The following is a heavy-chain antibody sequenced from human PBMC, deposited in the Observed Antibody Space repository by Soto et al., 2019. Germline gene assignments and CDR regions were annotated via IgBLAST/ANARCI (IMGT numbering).Heavy chain of an antibody. J-gene: IGHJ6*02. CDR3: ARVGRFYYGSGTGFYYYGMYV. V-gene: IGHV3-13*01. CDR1: GFTFSSYD. CDR2: IGTAGDT. Sequence: GGSLRLSCAASGFTFSSYDMHWVRQATGKGLGWVSAIGTAGDTYYPGSVKGRFTIPRENAKNSLYLQMNSLRAEDTAVYYCARVGRFYYGSGTGFYYYGMYVWGQGTTVTVSS. D-gene: IGHD3-10*01.